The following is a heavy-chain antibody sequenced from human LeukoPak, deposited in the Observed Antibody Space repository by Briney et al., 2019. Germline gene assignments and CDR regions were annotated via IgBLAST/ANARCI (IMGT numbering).Heavy chain of an antibody. V-gene: IGHV3-21*01. CDR1: GFTFSSYS. CDR3: ARDRDGYNYYYYYMDV. Sequence: GGSLRLSCAASGFTFSSYSMNWVRQAPGKGLEWVSSISSSSYIYYADSVKGRFTISRDNAKNSLYLQMNSLRAEDTAVYYCARDRDGYNYYYYYMDVWGKGTTVTVSS. J-gene: IGHJ6*03. CDR2: ISSSSYI. D-gene: IGHD5-24*01.